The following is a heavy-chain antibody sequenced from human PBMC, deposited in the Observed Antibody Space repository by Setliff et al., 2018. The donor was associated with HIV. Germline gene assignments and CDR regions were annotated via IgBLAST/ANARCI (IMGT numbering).Heavy chain of an antibody. CDR2: ISNSESGGRT. CDR3: AKEGVGSWIDY. J-gene: IGHJ4*02. Sequence: PGGSLRLSCAGSGFTFSSYAMTWVRQAPGKGLEWVSGISNSESGGRTFYADSVRGRFTISRDNSKNTLYMLMSSLRAEDTAVYYCAKEGVGSWIDYWGQGTLVTVSS. V-gene: IGHV3-23*01. D-gene: IGHD1-26*01. CDR1: GFTFSSYA.